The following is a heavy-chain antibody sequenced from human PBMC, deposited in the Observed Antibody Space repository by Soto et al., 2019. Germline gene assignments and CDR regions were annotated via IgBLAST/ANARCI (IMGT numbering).Heavy chain of an antibody. V-gene: IGHV1-69*12. CDR3: ARPSRGSSNYAVDV. CDR2: IIPIFGTA. CDR1: GVTFSAYA. Sequence: QVQLVQSGAEVKKPGSSVKVSCKTSGVTFSAYALSWVRQAPGQGLEWMGGIIPIFGTANYAQKFQGRITITADGSTTTAYMELSSLRSEDTAVYFCARPSRGSSNYAVDVWGQGTTVTVSS. D-gene: IGHD6-6*01. J-gene: IGHJ6*02.